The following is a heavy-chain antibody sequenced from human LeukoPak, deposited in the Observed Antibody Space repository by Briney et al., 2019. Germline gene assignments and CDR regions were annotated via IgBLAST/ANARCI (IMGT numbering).Heavy chain of an antibody. CDR1: GYSFNKFG. D-gene: IGHD4-17*01. CDR2: ISGHNGNT. Sequence: SVKASCKVSGYSFNKFGISWVRQAAGRGLEWMGWISGHNGNTDSAQKFQDRVTMSTDNSMSTAYLELRSLRSDDTAVYFCVRVWSAYGDPLEFDFWGQGTLVTVSS. CDR3: VRVWSAYGDPLEFDF. V-gene: IGHV1-18*01. J-gene: IGHJ4*02.